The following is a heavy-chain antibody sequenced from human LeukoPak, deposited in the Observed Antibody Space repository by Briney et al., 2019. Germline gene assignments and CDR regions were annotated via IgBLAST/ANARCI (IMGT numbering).Heavy chain of an antibody. CDR1: GGTFSSYA. J-gene: IGHJ4*02. V-gene: IGHV1-69*01. CDR3: ARATALEMATTLSFDY. Sequence: GSSVKVSCKASGGTFSSYAISWVRQAPGQGLEWMGGIIPIFGTANYAQKFQGRVTITADESTSTAYMELSSLRSEDTAVYYCARATALEMATTLSFDYWGQGTLVTVSS. CDR2: IIPIFGTA. D-gene: IGHD5-24*01.